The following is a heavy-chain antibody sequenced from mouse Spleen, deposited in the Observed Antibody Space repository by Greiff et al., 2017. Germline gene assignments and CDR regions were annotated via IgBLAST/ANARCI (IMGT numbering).Heavy chain of an antibody. CDR1: GFTFSSYA. Sequence: DVMLVESGGGLVKPGGSLKLSCAASGFTFSSYAMSWVRQTPEKRLEWVATISDGGSYTYYPDNVKGRFTISRDNAKNNLYLQMSHLKSEDTAMYYCARGLRNFDYWGQGTTLTVSS. CDR3: ARGLRNFDY. CDR2: ISDGGSYT. J-gene: IGHJ2*01. D-gene: IGHD1-1*01. V-gene: IGHV5-4*03.